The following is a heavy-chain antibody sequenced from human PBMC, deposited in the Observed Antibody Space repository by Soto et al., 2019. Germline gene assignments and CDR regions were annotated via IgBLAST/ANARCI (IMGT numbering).Heavy chain of an antibody. V-gene: IGHV1-8*01. CDR2: MNPNSGNT. CDR3: ARGPRYYDFWSGETEYNWFDP. Sequence: ASVKVSCKASGYTFTSYDINWVRQATGQGLEWMGWMNPNSGNTGYAQKFQGRVTMTRNTSISTAYMELSSLRSEDTAVYYCARGPRYYDFWSGETEYNWFDPWGQGTLVTVSS. J-gene: IGHJ5*02. CDR1: GYTFTSYD. D-gene: IGHD3-3*01.